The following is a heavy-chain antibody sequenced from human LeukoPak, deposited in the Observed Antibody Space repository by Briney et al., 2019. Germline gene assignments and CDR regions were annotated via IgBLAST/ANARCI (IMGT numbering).Heavy chain of an antibody. D-gene: IGHD3-22*01. CDR3: ARYHYDSSGYPYYFDY. V-gene: IGHV3-23*03. J-gene: IGHJ4*02. CDR1: GFTFSSYA. Sequence: GGSLRLSCAASGFTFSSYAMSWVRQPPGKGLEWVSVIYSGGSTYYADSVKGRFTISRDNSKNTVFLQLNSLRAEDTAVYYCARYHYDSSGYPYYFDYWGQGTLVTVSS. CDR2: IYSGGST.